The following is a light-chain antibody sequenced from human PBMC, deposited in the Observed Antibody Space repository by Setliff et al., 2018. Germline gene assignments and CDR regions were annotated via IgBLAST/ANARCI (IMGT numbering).Light chain of an antibody. J-gene: IGLJ1*01. CDR2: DVR. CDR3: FSYASSGSYV. CDR1: SSDVGGYDY. Sequence: SVLTQAASVSGSPGQSVTISCTGSSSDVGGYDYVSWYQHHPGRAPKFIIYDVRYRPSGVSNRFSGSKSGNTASLTISGLQAEDEADYYCFSYASSGSYVFGTGTKVTV. V-gene: IGLV2-14*03.